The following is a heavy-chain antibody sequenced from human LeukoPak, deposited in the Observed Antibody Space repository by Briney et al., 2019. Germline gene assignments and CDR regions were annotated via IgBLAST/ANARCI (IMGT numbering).Heavy chain of an antibody. J-gene: IGHJ5*01. Sequence: GGSLRLSCAASGFTFSSYAMHWVRQAPGKGLEWVSSISTSSSYIYYADSVKGRFTISRDNASNSLSLQVSRLRAEDTAVYYCVKSSTNYGGWFDSWGQGTLVTVSS. CDR3: VKSSTNYGGWFDS. CDR1: GFTFSSYA. CDR2: ISTSSSYI. V-gene: IGHV3-21*01. D-gene: IGHD4/OR15-4a*01.